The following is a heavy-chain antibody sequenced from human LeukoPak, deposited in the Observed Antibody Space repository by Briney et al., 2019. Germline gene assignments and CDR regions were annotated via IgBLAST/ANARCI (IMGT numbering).Heavy chain of an antibody. CDR1: GFTFSTYG. Sequence: GGSLRLSCEASGFTFSTYGTHWVRQAPGKGLEWVAVLGSDGRTTYYADSVKGRFTISRDNAKKTLYLQMNSLRAEDTAVYYCARGALSWHYYGSVTPYYYYYYMDVWGKGTTVTISS. J-gene: IGHJ6*03. D-gene: IGHD3-10*01. CDR2: LGSDGRTT. CDR3: ARGALSWHYYGSVTPYYYYYYMDV. V-gene: IGHV3-30*12.